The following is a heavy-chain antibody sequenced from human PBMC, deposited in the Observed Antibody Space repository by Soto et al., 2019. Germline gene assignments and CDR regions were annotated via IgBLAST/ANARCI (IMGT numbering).Heavy chain of an antibody. D-gene: IGHD2-2*01. V-gene: IGHV4-59*01. CDR1: GGSISRYY. J-gene: IGHJ3*02. CDR2: IYYSGST. Sequence: SETLSLTCXVSGGSISRYYWSWILQPPGKGLEWIGYIYYSGSTNYNPSLKSRVTISVDTSKNQFSLKLSSVTAADTAVYYCARDRYCSSTSCLGGGDAFDIWGQGTMVTVSS. CDR3: ARDRYCSSTSCLGGGDAFDI.